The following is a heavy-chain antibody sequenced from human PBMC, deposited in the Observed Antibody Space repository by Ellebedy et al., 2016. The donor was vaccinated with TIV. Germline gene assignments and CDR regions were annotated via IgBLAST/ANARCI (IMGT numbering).Heavy chain of an antibody. J-gene: IGHJ4*02. Sequence: MPSETLSLTCTVSGGSISSYYWSWIRQPPGKGLEWIGYIYYSGSTNYNPSLTSRVTISVDTSKNQFSLKLSSVTAADSAVYYCTRHSLYCSGGSCYLYYFDYWGQGTLVTVSS. CDR1: GGSISSYY. CDR3: TRHSLYCSGGSCYLYYFDY. CDR2: IYYSGST. D-gene: IGHD2-15*01. V-gene: IGHV4-59*08.